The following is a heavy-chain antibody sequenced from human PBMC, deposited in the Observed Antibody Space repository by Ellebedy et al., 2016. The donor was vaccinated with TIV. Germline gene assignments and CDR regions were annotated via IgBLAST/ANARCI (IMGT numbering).Heavy chain of an antibody. J-gene: IGHJ3*02. CDR3: AKARPAGGEYQLLSALDI. V-gene: IGHV3-7*03. CDR2: INQDGSEK. CDR1: GFTFSSYW. Sequence: GESLKISXAASGFTFSSYWMSWVRQAPGKGLEWVANINQDGSEKYYVDSVKGRFTISRDNAKNSLYLQMNSLRAEDTALYYCAKARPAGGEYQLLSALDIWGQGTMVTVSS. D-gene: IGHD2-2*01.